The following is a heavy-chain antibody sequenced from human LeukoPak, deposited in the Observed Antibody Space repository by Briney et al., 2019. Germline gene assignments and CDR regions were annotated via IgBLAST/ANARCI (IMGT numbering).Heavy chain of an antibody. CDR1: GFTFSSYG. J-gene: IGHJ4*02. V-gene: IGHV3-30*02. CDR3: AKDGVGTSGWRI. CDR2: IWYVGSNK. Sequence: GGSLRLSCAASGFTFSSYGMPWVRQGPGQGLEWVAFIWYVGSNKYYADSVKGRFTIARDNSKNTLHLQMNSLRGEDTAVYYWAKDGVGTSGWRIWGQGTLVTVSS. D-gene: IGHD6-19*01.